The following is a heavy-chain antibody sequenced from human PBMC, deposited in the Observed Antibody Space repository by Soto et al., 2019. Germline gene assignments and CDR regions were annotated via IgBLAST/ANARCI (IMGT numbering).Heavy chain of an antibody. Sequence: QVQLVQSGAEVKKPGSSVKVSCKASGGTFSSYAISWVRQAPGQGLEWMGGISPIFGTANYAQKFQGRVTITADKSTSTAYMELSSLRSEDTAVYYCASTTSRLAARRYYYGMDVWGQGTTVTVSS. J-gene: IGHJ6*02. V-gene: IGHV1-69*06. CDR3: ASTTSRLAARRYYYGMDV. D-gene: IGHD6-6*01. CDR1: GGTFSSYA. CDR2: ISPIFGTA.